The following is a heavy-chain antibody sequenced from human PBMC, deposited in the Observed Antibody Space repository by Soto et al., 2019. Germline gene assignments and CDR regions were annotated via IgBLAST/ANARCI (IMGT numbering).Heavy chain of an antibody. CDR2: ISGSGTAT. V-gene: IGHV3-21*01. D-gene: IGHD3-10*01. J-gene: IGHJ4*02. CDR3: VRDTEF. CDR1: GCAFSSYG. Sequence: GGSLRLCCAASGCAFSSYGRKWVRQAPGKGLEWVSLISGSGTATYYADSVKGRFTISRDNARNTLYLEVNSLRAEDTAVYYCVRDTEFWGQGTQVTVSS.